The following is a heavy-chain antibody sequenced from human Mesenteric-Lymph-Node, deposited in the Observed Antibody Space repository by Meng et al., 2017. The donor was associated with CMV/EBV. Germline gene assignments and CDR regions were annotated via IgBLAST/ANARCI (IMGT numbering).Heavy chain of an antibody. CDR1: GGTFSSYA. CDR3: ARDLGGGNSHYFDY. CDR2: IIPIFGTA. Sequence: SVKVSCKASGGTFSSYAISWVRQAPGQGLEWMGGIIPIFGTANYAQKFQGRVTITTDESTSTAYMELSSLRSEDTAVYYCARDLGGGNSHYFDYWGQGTLVTVSS. D-gene: IGHD4-23*01. V-gene: IGHV1-69*05. J-gene: IGHJ4*02.